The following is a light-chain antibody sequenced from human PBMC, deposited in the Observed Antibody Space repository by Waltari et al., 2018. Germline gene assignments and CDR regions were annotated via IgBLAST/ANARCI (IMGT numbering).Light chain of an antibody. CDR1: SSAVGGYNY. V-gene: IGLV2-8*01. J-gene: IGLJ2*01. CDR2: EVS. Sequence: QSALTQPPSASGSPGQSVTISCTGTSSAVGGYNYVSWYQQHPGKAPKLMIYEVSKRPSGGPDRFSGSKSGNTASLTVSGLQAEDEADYYCSSYAGSKVVFGGGTKLTVL. CDR3: SSYAGSKVV.